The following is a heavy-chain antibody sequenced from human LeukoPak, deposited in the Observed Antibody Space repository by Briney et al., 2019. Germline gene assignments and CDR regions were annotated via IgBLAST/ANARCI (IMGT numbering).Heavy chain of an antibody. CDR1: GFTFSSYA. V-gene: IGHV3-23*01. Sequence: GGSLRLSCAASGFTFSSYAMSWVRQAPGKGLEWVSNISGSGGSTYYADSVKGRFTISRDNSKNTLYLQMNSLRAEDTAAYYCAKLWDSGTYFYFDYWGQGTLVTVSS. D-gene: IGHD1-26*01. CDR2: ISGSGGST. CDR3: AKLWDSGTYFYFDY. J-gene: IGHJ4*02.